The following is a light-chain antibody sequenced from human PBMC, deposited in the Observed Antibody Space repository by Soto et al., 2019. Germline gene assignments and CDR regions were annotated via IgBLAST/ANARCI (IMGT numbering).Light chain of an antibody. J-gene: IGKJ1*01. V-gene: IGKV1-33*01. CDR2: GAS. CDR3: QQET. Sequence: DIQMTQSPSSLSASVGDRVTITCRASQSISTYLSWYQQKPGKVPKLLIYGASSLQTGVPSRFSGSGSGTDFTFTISSLQPEDIATYYCQQETFGQGTKVDIK. CDR1: QSISTY.